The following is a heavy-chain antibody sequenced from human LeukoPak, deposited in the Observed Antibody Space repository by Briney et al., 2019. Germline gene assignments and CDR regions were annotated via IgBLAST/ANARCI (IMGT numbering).Heavy chain of an antibody. Sequence: GGSLRLSCAASGFNVNNAWMSWVRQAPGKGLEWVSVIYSGGSTYYADSVKGRFTISRDNSKNTLYLQMNSLRAEDTAVYYRARVVAATGLLDYWGQGTLVTVSS. CDR2: IYSGGST. CDR3: ARVVAATGLLDY. CDR1: GFNVNNAW. D-gene: IGHD6-19*01. J-gene: IGHJ4*02. V-gene: IGHV3-53*01.